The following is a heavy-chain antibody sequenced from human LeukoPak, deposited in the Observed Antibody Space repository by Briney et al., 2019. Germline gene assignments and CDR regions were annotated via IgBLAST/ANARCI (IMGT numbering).Heavy chain of an antibody. D-gene: IGHD6-13*01. CDR3: ARGARSWYRLYYYYYCMDV. J-gene: IGHJ6*03. CDR2: IKQDGSEK. Sequence: GGSLRLSCAASGFTFSSYWMSWVRQAPGKGLEWVANIKQDGSEKYYVDSVKGRFTISRDNAKNSLYLQMNSLRAEDTAVYYCARGARSWYRLYYYYYCMDVWGKGTTVTVSS. CDR1: GFTFSSYW. V-gene: IGHV3-7*01.